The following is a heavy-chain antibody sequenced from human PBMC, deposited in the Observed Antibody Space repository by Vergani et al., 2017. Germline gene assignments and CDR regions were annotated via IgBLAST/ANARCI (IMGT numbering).Heavy chain of an antibody. CDR3: ASGRISNYHDSSGYEIDY. D-gene: IGHD3-22*01. CDR2: INPSGGST. CDR1: GYTFTSYY. J-gene: IGHJ4*02. V-gene: IGHV1-46*01. Sequence: QVQLVQSGAEVKKPGASVKVSCKASGYTFTSYYMHWVRQAPGQGLEWMGIINPSGGSTSYAQKFQGRVTMTRDTSTSTVYMELSSLRSEDTAVYYCASGRISNYHDSSGYEIDYWGQGTLVTVSS.